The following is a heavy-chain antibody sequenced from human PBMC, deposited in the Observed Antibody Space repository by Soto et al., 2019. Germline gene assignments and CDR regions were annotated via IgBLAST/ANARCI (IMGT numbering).Heavy chain of an antibody. CDR2: SIPIFGTA. V-gene: IGHV1-69*01. Sequence: QVQLVQSGAEVKKPGSSVKVSCKASGGTFSSYAISWVRQAPGQGLEWLGGSIPIFGTANYAQKFQGRVTITADESTSTAYMELSSLRSEDTAVYYCARGFYGTLPQVYYDYGMDVWGQGTTVTVSS. CDR1: GGTFSSYA. D-gene: IGHD3-10*01. CDR3: ARGFYGTLPQVYYDYGMDV. J-gene: IGHJ6*02.